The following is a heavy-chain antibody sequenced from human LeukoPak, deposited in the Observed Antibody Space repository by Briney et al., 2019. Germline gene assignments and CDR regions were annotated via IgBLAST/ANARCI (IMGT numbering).Heavy chain of an antibody. D-gene: IGHD3-22*01. CDR2: IYYSGST. J-gene: IGHJ4*02. Sequence: KTSETLSLTCTVSGXSISSYYGSWIRQPPGKGLEWIGHIYYSGSTNYNPSLKSRVTISLDTSKNQFSLNLSSVTAADTAVYYCARQGDSGRSYDYWGQGTLVTVSS. CDR1: GXSISSYY. CDR3: ARQGDSGRSYDY. V-gene: IGHV4-59*08.